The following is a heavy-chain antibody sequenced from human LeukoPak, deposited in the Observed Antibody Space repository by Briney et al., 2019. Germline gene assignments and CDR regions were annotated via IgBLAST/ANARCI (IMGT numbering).Heavy chain of an antibody. Sequence: TGGSLRLSCAASGFTFSSYSMNWVRQAPGKGLEWVAYISSSSSTIYYADSGKGRFTISRDNVNNSIYLQMNTLRAQNTAVYYWARDRNSGAKDGFDPWGQGTLVTVSS. V-gene: IGHV3-48*01. J-gene: IGHJ5*02. CDR2: ISSSSSTI. CDR3: ARDRNSGAKDGFDP. CDR1: GFTFSSYS. D-gene: IGHD1-26*01.